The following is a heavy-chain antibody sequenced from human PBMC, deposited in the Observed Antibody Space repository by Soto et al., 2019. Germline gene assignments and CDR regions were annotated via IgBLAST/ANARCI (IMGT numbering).Heavy chain of an antibody. J-gene: IGHJ5*02. Sequence: GGSLRLSCAASGFTFSRYAMSWVRQAPGKGLEWVSAISGSGGSTYYADSVKGRFTISRDNSKNTLYLQMNSLRAEDTAVYYCAKYLTMVRGVMAWGQGTLVTVSS. CDR2: ISGSGGST. D-gene: IGHD3-10*01. CDR3: AKYLTMVRGVMA. V-gene: IGHV3-23*01. CDR1: GFTFSRYA.